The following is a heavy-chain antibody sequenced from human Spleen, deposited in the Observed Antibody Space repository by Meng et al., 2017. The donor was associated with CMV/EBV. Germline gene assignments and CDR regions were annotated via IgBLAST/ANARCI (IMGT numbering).Heavy chain of an antibody. CDR1: GGSISSSSYY. CDR2: IYYSGST. CDR3: ARGDSFFHF. D-gene: IGHD2-15*01. V-gene: IGHV4-39*07. J-gene: IGHJ4*02. Sequence: SETLSLTCTVSGGSISSSSYYWGWIRQPPGKGLEWIGSIYYSGSTYYNPSLKTRVAISRDTSMNQFSLKLSSVTAADTALYYCARGDSFFHFWGQGTLVTVSS.